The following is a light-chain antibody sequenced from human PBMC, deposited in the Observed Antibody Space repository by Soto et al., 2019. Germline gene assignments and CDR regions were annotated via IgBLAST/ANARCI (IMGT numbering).Light chain of an antibody. V-gene: IGKV2-28*01. J-gene: IGKJ5*01. Sequence: EIVMTQSPLTLPVTPGEPGSISCRSSQSLLYNNTYNYLDWYVQKPGQSPQLLIYFGSNRAPGVPDRFSGSGSGTDFTLKINRVEAEDVGTYYCMQALQSLTFGQGTRLEIQ. CDR2: FGS. CDR3: MQALQSLT. CDR1: QSLLYNNTYNY.